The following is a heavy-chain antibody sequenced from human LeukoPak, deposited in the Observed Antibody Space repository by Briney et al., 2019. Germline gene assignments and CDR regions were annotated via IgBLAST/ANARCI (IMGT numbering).Heavy chain of an antibody. CDR2: ISSSSSTI. J-gene: IGHJ3*02. V-gene: IGHV3-48*01. CDR3: ARDPAYCGGDCYPDAFDI. Sequence: QPGGSLRLSCAASGFTFSSYSMNWVRQAPGKGLEWVSYISSSSSTIYYADSVKGRFTISRDNAKNSLYLQMNSLRAEDTAVYYCARDPAYCGGDCYPDAFDIWGQGTMVTVSS. D-gene: IGHD2-21*02. CDR1: GFTFSSYS.